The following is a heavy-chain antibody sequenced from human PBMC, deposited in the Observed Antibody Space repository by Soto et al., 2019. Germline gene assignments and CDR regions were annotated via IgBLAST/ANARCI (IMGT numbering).Heavy chain of an antibody. J-gene: IGHJ4*02. V-gene: IGHV3-9*01. CDR1: GFTFDDYA. CDR2: ISWNSCSI. Sequence: EVQLVESGGGLVQPGRSLRLSCAASGFTFDDYAMHWVRQAPGKGLEWVSGISWNSCSIGYADSVKGRFTISRDNAKNSLYLKVNSLRAEDTALYYCAKANRNSGWGPDYCGQGTLVTVST. CDR3: AKANRNSGWGPDY. D-gene: IGHD6-19*01.